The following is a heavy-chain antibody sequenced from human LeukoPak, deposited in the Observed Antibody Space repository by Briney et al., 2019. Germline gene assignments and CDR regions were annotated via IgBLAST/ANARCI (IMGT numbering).Heavy chain of an antibody. V-gene: IGHV3-23*01. Sequence: PGGSLDLSFAASGFTFSTYAMTWVRQAPGKGLEWVSTISGSGGNTYYADSVKGRFTISRDNSKNTLYLQMNSLRAEDTALYHCAKGRGHGYYDYWGQGTLVTVSS. CDR1: GFTFSTYA. D-gene: IGHD3-22*01. CDR2: ISGSGGNT. J-gene: IGHJ4*02. CDR3: AKGRGHGYYDY.